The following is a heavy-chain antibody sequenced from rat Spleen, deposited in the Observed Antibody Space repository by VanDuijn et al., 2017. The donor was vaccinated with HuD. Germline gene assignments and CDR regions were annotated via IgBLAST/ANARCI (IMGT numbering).Heavy chain of an antibody. D-gene: IGHD1-9*01. Sequence: EVQLVESGGGLVQPGRSLKLSCAASGFTFSNSYMAWVRQAPTKGLEWVASISSGGGTNTYYRDSVKGRFTISRDNAKSTLYLQMDSLRSEDTATYYCTTTDRAYYGYKDYWYFDFWGPGTMVTVSS. CDR3: TTTDRAYYGYKDYWYFDF. CDR1: GFTFSNSY. J-gene: IGHJ1*01. CDR2: ISSGGGTNT. V-gene: IGHV5-27*01.